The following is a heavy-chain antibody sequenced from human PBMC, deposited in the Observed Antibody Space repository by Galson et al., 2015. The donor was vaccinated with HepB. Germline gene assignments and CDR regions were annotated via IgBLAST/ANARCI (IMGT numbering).Heavy chain of an antibody. CDR1: GFTFDDYA. Sequence: SLRLSCAASGFTFDDYAMHWVRQAPGKGLEWVSGISWNSGSIGYADSVKGRFTISRDNAKNSLYLQMNSLRAEDTALYYCAKDYDDFEHFDYWGQGTLVTVSS. CDR2: ISWNSGSI. V-gene: IGHV3-9*01. J-gene: IGHJ4*02. CDR3: AKDYDDFEHFDY. D-gene: IGHD3-16*01.